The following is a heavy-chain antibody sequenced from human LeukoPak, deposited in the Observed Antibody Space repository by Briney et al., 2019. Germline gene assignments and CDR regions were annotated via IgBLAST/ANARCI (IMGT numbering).Heavy chain of an antibody. J-gene: IGHJ3*02. Sequence: QPGGSLRLSCAASGFTFSSYWMHWVRQAPGKGLVWVSRINSDGSSTSYADSVKGRFTISRDNAKNTLYLQMNSLRAEDTAVYYCARAFRDGYQDAFDIWGQGTMVTVSS. CDR1: GFTFSSYW. D-gene: IGHD5-24*01. V-gene: IGHV3-74*01. CDR3: ARAFRDGYQDAFDI. CDR2: INSDGSST.